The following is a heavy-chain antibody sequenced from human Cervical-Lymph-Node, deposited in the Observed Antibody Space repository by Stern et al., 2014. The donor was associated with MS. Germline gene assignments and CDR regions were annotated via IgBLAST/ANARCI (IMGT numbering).Heavy chain of an antibody. Sequence: VQLLQSGAEVKKPGASVKVSCKASGYTFINFYMHWVRQAPGQGLEWMGIINPSDGSTSYAQTLQGRVTMTRDTSTNTVYMELSSLRSEDTAVYYCAREHTAMGFGFWGQGTLVTVSS. CDR3: AREHTAMGFGF. CDR2: INPSDGST. V-gene: IGHV1-46*04. J-gene: IGHJ4*02. D-gene: IGHD5-18*01. CDR1: GYTFINFY.